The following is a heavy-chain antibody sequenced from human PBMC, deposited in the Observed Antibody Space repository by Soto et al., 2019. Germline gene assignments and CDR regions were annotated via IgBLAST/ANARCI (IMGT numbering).Heavy chain of an antibody. Sequence: GGSLRLSCAASGFTFSSYAMHWVRQAPGQRLEWMGWINAGNGNTKYSQKFQGRVTITRDTSASTAYMELSSLRSEDTAVYYCARDFDYWGQGTLVTVSS. V-gene: IGHV1-3*01. CDR2: INAGNGNT. CDR3: ARDFDY. CDR1: GFTFSSYA. J-gene: IGHJ4*02.